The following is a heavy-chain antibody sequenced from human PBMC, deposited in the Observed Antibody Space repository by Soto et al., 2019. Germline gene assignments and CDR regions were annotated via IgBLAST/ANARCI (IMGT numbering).Heavy chain of an antibody. J-gene: IGHJ4*02. V-gene: IGHV3-66*01. Sequence: EVQLVESGGGLVQPGGSLRLSCAASGFTVSSNYMSWVRQAPGKGLEWVSVIYSGGSTYYADAVKGRFTISRDNSKNTLYLQMKRLRAEDTAVYYCARGALTIFGVVTRLDYWGQGTLVTVSS. CDR3: ARGALTIFGVVTRLDY. D-gene: IGHD3-3*01. CDR2: IYSGGST. CDR1: GFTVSSNY.